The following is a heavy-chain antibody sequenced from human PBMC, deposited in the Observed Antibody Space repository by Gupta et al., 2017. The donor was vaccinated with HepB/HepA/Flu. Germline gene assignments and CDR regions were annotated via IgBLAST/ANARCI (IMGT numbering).Heavy chain of an antibody. Sequence: QVQLQQWGAGLLKPSETLSLTCAVYGGSFSGYYWSWIRQPPGKGLEWIGEINHSGSTNYNPSLKSRVTISVDTSKNQFSLKLSSVTAADTAVYYCARGLKYCSSTSCYTAHYYYYYYMDVWGKGTTVTVSS. CDR1: GGSFSGYY. CDR2: INHSGST. D-gene: IGHD2-2*02. J-gene: IGHJ6*03. CDR3: ARGLKYCSSTSCYTAHYYYYYYMDV. V-gene: IGHV4-34*01.